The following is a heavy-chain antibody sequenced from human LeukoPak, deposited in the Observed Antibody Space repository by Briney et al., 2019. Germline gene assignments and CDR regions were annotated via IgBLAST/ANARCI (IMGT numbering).Heavy chain of an antibody. Sequence: GGSLRLSCAASGFTFSNSAMSWVRQAPGKGLEWVSAISGSGGSTYYADSVRGRFTISRDNSKDTLYLQMNSLRAEDTAVYYCAKGAGATAFDIWGQGTMVTVSS. CDR2: ISGSGGST. D-gene: IGHD1-26*01. J-gene: IGHJ3*02. CDR1: GFTFSNSA. CDR3: AKGAGATAFDI. V-gene: IGHV3-23*01.